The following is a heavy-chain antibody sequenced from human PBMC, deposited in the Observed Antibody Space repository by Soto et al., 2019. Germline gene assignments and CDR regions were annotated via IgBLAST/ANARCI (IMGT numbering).Heavy chain of an antibody. V-gene: IGHV3-7*05. CDR2: INLDGSEK. Sequence: EGQLVESGGGLVQPGGSLRLSCQVSGFTFRSYWMTWVRRAPGKGLEWVANINLDGSEKYYVDAVKGRLTISRDNAKNSLLLDLRDLRANDTAVYYCSSGAMAGNEVPGDWGQGTLVTVSS. CDR1: GFTFRSYW. J-gene: IGHJ1*01. D-gene: IGHD1-1*01. CDR3: SSGAMAGNEVPGD.